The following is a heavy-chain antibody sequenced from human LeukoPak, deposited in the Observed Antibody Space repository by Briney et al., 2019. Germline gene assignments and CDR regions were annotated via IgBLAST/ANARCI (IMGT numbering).Heavy chain of an antibody. CDR2: IGPTGTDR. CDR1: GFTFSSCG. V-gene: IGHV3-21*01. CDR3: ATETIGRHYDY. D-gene: IGHD1-14*01. J-gene: IGHJ4*02. Sequence: PGRSLRLACAPSGFTFSSCGFNWVRQAPGKGLEWVSSIGPTGTDRYYADSVRGRFTISRDNAKNSMYLQMDSLRDEDTAVYYCATETIGRHYDYWGQGTLLTVSS.